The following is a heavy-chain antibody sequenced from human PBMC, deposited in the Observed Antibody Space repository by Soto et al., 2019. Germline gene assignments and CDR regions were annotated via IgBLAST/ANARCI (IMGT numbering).Heavy chain of an antibody. Sequence: SETLSLTCAVYGGSFSGYYWSWIRQPPGKGLEWIGEINHSGSTNYNPSLKSRVTISVDTSKNQFSLKLSSVTAADTAVYYCARFTEYSSSYGMDVWGQGTTVTVSS. J-gene: IGHJ6*02. CDR1: GGSFSGYY. CDR2: INHSGST. V-gene: IGHV4-34*01. CDR3: ARFTEYSSSYGMDV. D-gene: IGHD6-6*01.